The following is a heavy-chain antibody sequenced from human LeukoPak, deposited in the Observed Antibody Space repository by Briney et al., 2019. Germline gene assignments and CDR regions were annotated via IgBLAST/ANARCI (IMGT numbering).Heavy chain of an antibody. CDR2: IYYSGST. V-gene: IGHV4-59*12. J-gene: IGHJ6*02. CDR1: GASITSYY. Sequence: SETLSLTCTVSGASITSYYWSWIRQFPGKGLEWIGYIYYSGSTNYNPSLKSRVTTSIDTSKKQLSLKLRSVTAADTAVYYCARDKHYDMLTGYSCYGMDVWGQGTTVTVSS. D-gene: IGHD3-9*01. CDR3: ARDKHYDMLTGYSCYGMDV.